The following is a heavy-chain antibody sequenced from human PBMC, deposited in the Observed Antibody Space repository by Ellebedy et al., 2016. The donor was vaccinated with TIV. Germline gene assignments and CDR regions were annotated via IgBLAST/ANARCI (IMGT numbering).Heavy chain of an antibody. V-gene: IGHV1-24*01. CDR1: GYTLTELS. J-gene: IGHJ4*02. D-gene: IGHD5-18*01. CDR2: FDPEDGET. CDR3: ATEIVGYGSQGQFDY. Sequence: AASVKVSCKVSGYTLTELSMHWVRQAPGKGLEWMGGFDPEDGETIYAQKFQGRVTMTEDTSTDTAYMELSSLRSEDTAVYYCATEIVGYGSQGQFDYWGQGTLVTVSS.